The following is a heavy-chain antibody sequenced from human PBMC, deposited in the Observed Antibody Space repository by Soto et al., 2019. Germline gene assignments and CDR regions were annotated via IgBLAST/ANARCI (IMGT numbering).Heavy chain of an antibody. V-gene: IGHV3-33*01. CDR2: IWYDGSNK. Sequence: QVQLVESGGGVVQPGRSLRLSCAASGFTFSSYGMHWVHQAPGKGLEWVAVIWYDGSNKYYADSVKGRFTISRDNSKNTLYLQMNSLRAEDTAVYYCASTRAYDYIWGSYPQLDYWGQGTLVTVSS. J-gene: IGHJ4*02. D-gene: IGHD3-16*02. CDR3: ASTRAYDYIWGSYPQLDY. CDR1: GFTFSSYG.